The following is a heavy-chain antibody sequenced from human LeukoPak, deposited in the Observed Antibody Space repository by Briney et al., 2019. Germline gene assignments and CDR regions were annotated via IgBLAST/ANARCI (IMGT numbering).Heavy chain of an antibody. CDR3: FIWFGELLYGY. V-gene: IGHV3-7*01. D-gene: IGHD3-10*01. J-gene: IGHJ4*02. CDR1: GFTFSTYW. CDR2: INPDGSAK. Sequence: PGGSLRLSCAASGFTFSTYWMSWVRQAPGKGLEWVANINPDGSAKYYADSMKGRFTISRDNAKNSLYLQMNSLRAEDTAVYYCFIWFGELLYGYWGQGTLVTVSS.